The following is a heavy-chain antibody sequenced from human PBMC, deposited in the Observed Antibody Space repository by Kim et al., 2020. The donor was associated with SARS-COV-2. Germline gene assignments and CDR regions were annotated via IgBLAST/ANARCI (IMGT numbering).Heavy chain of an antibody. V-gene: IGHV4-59*01. D-gene: IGHD3-3*01. CDR1: GGSISSYY. J-gene: IGHJ6*03. CDR3: ARDWTKPGYDFWSGSRDYYYSMDV. CDR2: IYYSGST. Sequence: SETLSLTCTVSGGSISSYYWSWIRQPPGKGLEWIGYIYYSGSTNYNPSLKSRVTISVDTSKNQFSLKLSSVTAADTAVYYCARDWTKPGYDFWSGSRDYYYSMDVWGKGTPVTVSS.